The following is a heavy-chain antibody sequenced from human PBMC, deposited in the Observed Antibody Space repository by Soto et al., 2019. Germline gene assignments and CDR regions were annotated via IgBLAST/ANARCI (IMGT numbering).Heavy chain of an antibody. CDR3: ARMRFHFGSFDY. D-gene: IGHD3-10*01. CDR2: IYSGGST. V-gene: IGHV3-53*01. Sequence: GGSLRLSSAASGFTVSSNDMSWVRQAPGKGLEWVSVIYSGGSTYYADSVKGRFTISRDNSKNTLYLQMNSLRAEDTAVYYCARMRFHFGSFDYWGQGTLVTVSS. CDR1: GFTVSSND. J-gene: IGHJ4*02.